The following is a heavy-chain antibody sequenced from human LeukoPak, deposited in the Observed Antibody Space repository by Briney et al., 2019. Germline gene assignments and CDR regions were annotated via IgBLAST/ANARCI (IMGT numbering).Heavy chain of an antibody. CDR2: IYYSGST. D-gene: IGHD3-10*02. J-gene: IGHJ4*02. CDR3: ARDTFYDRGYFDY. Sequence: SETLSLTCTVSGGSISSYYWSWIRQPPGKGLEWIGSIYYSGSTYYNPSLKSRVTISVDTSKNQFSLKLSSVTAADTAVYYCARDTFYDRGYFDYWGQGTLVTVSS. V-gene: IGHV4-39*07. CDR1: GGSISSYY.